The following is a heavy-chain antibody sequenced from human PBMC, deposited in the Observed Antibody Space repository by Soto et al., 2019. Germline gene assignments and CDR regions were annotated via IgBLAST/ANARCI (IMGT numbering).Heavy chain of an antibody. Sequence: PWWSMHISCASSGFTFDDYALHWVRQAPGKGLEWVSGISWSSAIISYADSVKGRFSISRDNAKKYVYLQMDSLRPEDTALYYCVKDFGYYYDYAFDVWGQGTMVTVSS. D-gene: IGHD3-22*01. J-gene: IGHJ3*01. V-gene: IGHV3-9*01. CDR3: VKDFGYYYDYAFDV. CDR2: ISWSSAII. CDR1: GFTFDDYA.